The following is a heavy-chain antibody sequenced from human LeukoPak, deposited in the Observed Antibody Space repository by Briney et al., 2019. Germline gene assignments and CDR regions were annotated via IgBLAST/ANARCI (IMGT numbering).Heavy chain of an antibody. CDR2: INPNSGGT. J-gene: IGHJ3*02. D-gene: IGHD2-21*02. CDR3: ARALAYCGGDCYDAFDI. V-gene: IGHV1-2*02. CDR1: GYTFTGDY. Sequence: ASVKVSCKASGYTFTGDYMHWVRQAPGQGLEWMGWINPNSGGTNYAQKFQGRVTMTRDTSISTAYMELSSLRSEDTAVYYCARALAYCGGDCYDAFDIWGQGTMVTVSS.